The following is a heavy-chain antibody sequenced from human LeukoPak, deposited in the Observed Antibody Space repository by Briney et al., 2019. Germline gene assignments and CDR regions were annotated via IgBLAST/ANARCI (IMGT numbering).Heavy chain of an antibody. Sequence: LEWMGWINAGNGNTKYSQKFQGRVTITRDTSASTAYMELSSLRSEDTAVYYCARGGGWTDYWGQGTLVTVSS. CDR2: INAGNGNT. CDR3: ARGGGWTDY. V-gene: IGHV1-3*01. D-gene: IGHD6-19*01. J-gene: IGHJ4*02.